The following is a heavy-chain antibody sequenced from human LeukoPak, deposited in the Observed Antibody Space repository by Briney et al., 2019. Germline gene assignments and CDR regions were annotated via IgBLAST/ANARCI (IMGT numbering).Heavy chain of an antibody. D-gene: IGHD4-17*01. Sequence: ASVKVSCKASGGTLISYAISWVRQAPGQGLEWMGGIIPIFGTANYAQKFQGRVTITADESTSTAYMELSSLRSEDTAVYYCARVLATVKAFDIWGQGTMVTVSS. CDR2: IIPIFGTA. J-gene: IGHJ3*02. CDR3: ARVLATVKAFDI. CDR1: GGTLISYA. V-gene: IGHV1-69*13.